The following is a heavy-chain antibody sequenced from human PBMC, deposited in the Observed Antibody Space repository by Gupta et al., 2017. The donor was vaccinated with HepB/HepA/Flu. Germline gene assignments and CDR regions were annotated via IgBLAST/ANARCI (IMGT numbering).Heavy chain of an antibody. Sequence: QVQLVQSGAEVKSPGVSGRVSRKASGYTFTNDFIHWVRRAPGKGLEWVGIINTYSGDTNYAQNFRGRVTMTRDTSSTTAYIELSSLRDDDTAVYYCARERSGGEFDYWGQGTLVTISS. D-gene: IGHD3-16*01. V-gene: IGHV1-46*01. CDR3: ARERSGGEFDY. J-gene: IGHJ4*01. CDR1: GYTFTNDF. CDR2: INTYSGDT.